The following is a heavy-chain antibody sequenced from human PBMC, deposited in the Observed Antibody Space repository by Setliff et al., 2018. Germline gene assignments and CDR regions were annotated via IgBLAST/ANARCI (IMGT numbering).Heavy chain of an antibody. V-gene: IGHV4-39*01. CDR3: ARSWGDGFDV. CDR2: IYYSGST. D-gene: IGHD3-16*01. CDR1: GGSISSSSYY. J-gene: IGHJ3*01. Sequence: SETLSLTCTVSGGSISSSSYYWGWIRQPPGKGLEWIGSIYYSGSTYYNPSLKSRVTIFVDTSKNQFSLKLSSVTAADTAVYYCARSWGDGFDVWGQGTLVTVSS.